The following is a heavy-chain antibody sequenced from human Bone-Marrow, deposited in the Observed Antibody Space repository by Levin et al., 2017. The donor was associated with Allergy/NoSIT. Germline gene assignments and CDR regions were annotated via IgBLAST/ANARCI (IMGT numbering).Heavy chain of an antibody. D-gene: IGHD3-10*01. Sequence: PGGSLRLSCAASGFTFSSYSMNWVRQAPGKGLEWVSYISSSSSTIYYADSVKGRFTISRDNAKNSLYLQMNSLRAEDTAVYYCARDLHYYGSGSFDYWGQGTLVTVSS. V-gene: IGHV3-48*01. CDR1: GFTFSSYS. CDR2: ISSSSSTI. CDR3: ARDLHYYGSGSFDY. J-gene: IGHJ4*02.